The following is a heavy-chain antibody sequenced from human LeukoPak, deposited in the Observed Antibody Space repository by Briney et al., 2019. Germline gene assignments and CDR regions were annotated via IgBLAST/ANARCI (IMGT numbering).Heavy chain of an antibody. CDR2: IYYSGST. J-gene: IGHJ6*03. D-gene: IGHD4-11*01. Sequence: PSETPSLTCTVSSGSISSGGYYWSWIRQHPGKGLEWIGYIYYSGSTYYNPSLKSRVTISVDTSKNQFSLKLSSVTAADTAVYYCARDRHDYSKNSCYMDVWGKGTTVTVSS. CDR1: SGSISSGGYY. CDR3: ARDRHDYSKNSCYMDV. V-gene: IGHV4-31*03.